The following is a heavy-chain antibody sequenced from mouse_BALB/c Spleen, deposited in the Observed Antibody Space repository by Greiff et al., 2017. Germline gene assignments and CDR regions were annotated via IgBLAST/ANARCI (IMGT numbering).Heavy chain of an antibody. CDR2: ILPGSGST. V-gene: IGHV1-9*01. CDR1: GYTFSSYW. J-gene: IGHJ4*01. CDR3: ARALYPYYAMDY. Sequence: VQLQQSGAELMKPGASVKISCKATGYTFSSYWIEWVKQRPGHGLEWIGEILPGSGSTNYNEKFKGKATFTADTSSNTAYMQLSSLTSEDSAVYYCARALYPYYAMDYWGQGTSVTVSS.